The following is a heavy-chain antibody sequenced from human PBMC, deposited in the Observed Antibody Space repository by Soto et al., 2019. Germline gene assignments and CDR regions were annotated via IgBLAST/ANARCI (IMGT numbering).Heavy chain of an antibody. CDR3: ASMYDYQVNYYYYGMDV. D-gene: IGHD4-17*01. CDR1: GFTFSSYS. J-gene: IGHJ6*02. Sequence: GGPLRLSCAASGFTFSSYSMNWVRQAPGKGLEWVSYISSSSSSTIYYADSVKGRFTISRDNAKNSLYLQMNSLRDEDTAVYYCASMYDYQVNYYYYGMDVWGQGTTVTVSS. V-gene: IGHV3-48*02. CDR2: ISSSSSSTI.